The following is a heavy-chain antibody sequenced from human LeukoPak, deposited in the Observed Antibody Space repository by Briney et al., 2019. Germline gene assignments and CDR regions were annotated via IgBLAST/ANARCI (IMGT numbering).Heavy chain of an antibody. CDR1: GVYFSGYY. J-gene: IGHJ5*02. V-gene: IGHV4-34*01. Sequence: TSSETLSLPYAVYGVYFSGYYWSWIGQPPGKGLEGIGEINHSGSTNYNPSLKSRVTISVDTSKNQFSLKLSSVTAADTAVYYCARVDYDILTGPSRFDPWGQGTLVTVSS. D-gene: IGHD3-9*01. CDR2: INHSGST. CDR3: ARVDYDILTGPSRFDP.